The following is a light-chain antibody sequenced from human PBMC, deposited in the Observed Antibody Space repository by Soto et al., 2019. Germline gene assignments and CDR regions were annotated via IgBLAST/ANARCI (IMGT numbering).Light chain of an antibody. Sequence: DIVLTQSPGTLSLSPGEGATLSCRASRNVPNNYLAWFQQKPGQAPRLLIFGASNRATGIPDRFSGSGSGADFIRTISRLEPEDFAVYFCQQYGNSLPITFGQGTRLEI. CDR2: GAS. CDR3: QQYGNSLPIT. J-gene: IGKJ5*01. V-gene: IGKV3-20*01. CDR1: RNVPNNY.